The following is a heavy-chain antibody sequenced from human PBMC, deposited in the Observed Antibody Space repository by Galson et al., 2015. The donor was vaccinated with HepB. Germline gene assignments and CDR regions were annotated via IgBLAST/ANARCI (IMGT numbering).Heavy chain of an antibody. Sequence: SGYTFTGYYMHWVRQAPGQGLEWMGRINPNSGGTNYAQKFQGRVTMTRDTSISAAYMELSRLRSDDTAVYYCAREGRTGGGDYWGQGTLVTVSS. CDR3: AREGRTGGGDY. CDR2: INPNSGGT. CDR1: GYTFTGYY. V-gene: IGHV1-2*06. J-gene: IGHJ4*02. D-gene: IGHD7-27*01.